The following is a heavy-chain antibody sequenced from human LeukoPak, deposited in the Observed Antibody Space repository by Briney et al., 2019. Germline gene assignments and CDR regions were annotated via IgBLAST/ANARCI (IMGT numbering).Heavy chain of an antibody. V-gene: IGHV3-9*01. CDR3: AKYPVADY. CDR1: GFTFDDYA. CDR2: ISWNSGSI. J-gene: IGHJ4*02. D-gene: IGHD2-15*01. Sequence: GGSLRLSCAASGFTFDDYAMHWVRQAPGKGLEWVSGISWNSGSIGYADSVKGRFTISRDNAKNTLYLQMNSLRAEDTAVYYCAKYPVADYWGQGTLVTVSS.